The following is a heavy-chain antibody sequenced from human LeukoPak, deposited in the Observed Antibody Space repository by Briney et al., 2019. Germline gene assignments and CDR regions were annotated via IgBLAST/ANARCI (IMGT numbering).Heavy chain of an antibody. V-gene: IGHV4-4*02. J-gene: IGHJ4*02. Sequence: SGTLSLTCAVFGGSISSSNWWSWVRQPPGKGLEWIGEIYHSGSTNYNPSLKSRVTISVDKSKNQFSLKLSSVTAADTAVYYCARESGYYYDTRYFDYWGQGTLVTVSS. D-gene: IGHD3-22*01. CDR1: GGSISSSNW. CDR2: IYHSGST. CDR3: ARESGYYYDTRYFDY.